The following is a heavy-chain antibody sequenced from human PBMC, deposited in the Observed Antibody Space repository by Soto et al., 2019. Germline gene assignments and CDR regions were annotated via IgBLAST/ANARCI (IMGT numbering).Heavy chain of an antibody. CDR1: GDSICGSQW. D-gene: IGHD3-22*01. Sequence: LSCAVSGDSICGSQWWRWHPTPQGTGLEWIGKISHTGTTNYNPSLKSRVTMSVDTSKNQFYLKLSSVTAADTAVYYCARSAGRSGYRCPDFDIWRQGSIVTVTS. CDR3: ARSAGRSGYRCPDFDI. V-gene: IGHV4-4*02. CDR2: ISHTGTT. J-gene: IGHJ3*02.